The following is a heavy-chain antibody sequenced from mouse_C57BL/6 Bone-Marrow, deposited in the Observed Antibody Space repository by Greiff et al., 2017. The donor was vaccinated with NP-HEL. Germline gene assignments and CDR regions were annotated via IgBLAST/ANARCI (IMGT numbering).Heavy chain of an antibody. V-gene: IGHV1-42*01. CDR2: INPSTGGT. J-gene: IGHJ2*01. D-gene: IGHD2-12*01. Sequence: EVQGVESGPELVKPGASVKISCKASGYSFTGYYMNWVKQSPEKSLEWIGEINPSTGGTTSNQKFKAKATLTVDKSSSTAYMQLKSLTSEDSAVYYCARLRRGFDYWGQGTTLTVSS. CDR1: GYSFTGYY. CDR3: ARLRRGFDY.